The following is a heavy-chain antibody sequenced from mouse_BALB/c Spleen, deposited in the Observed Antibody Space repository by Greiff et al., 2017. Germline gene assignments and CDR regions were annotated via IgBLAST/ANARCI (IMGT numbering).Heavy chain of an antibody. CDR1: GYAFSSYW. CDR3: ASGGRDWFAY. J-gene: IGHJ3*01. D-gene: IGHD1-1*02. CDR2: IYPGDGDP. Sequence: VQLQQSGAELVRPGSSVKLSCKASGYAFSSYWMNWVKQRPGQGLEWIGQIYPGDGDPNYNGKFKGKATLTADKSSSTAYMQLSSLTSEASAVYCCASGGRDWFAYWGQGTLVTVSA. V-gene: IGHV1-80*01.